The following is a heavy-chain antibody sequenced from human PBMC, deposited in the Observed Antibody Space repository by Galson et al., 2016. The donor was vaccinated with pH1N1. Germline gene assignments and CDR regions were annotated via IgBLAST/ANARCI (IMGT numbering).Heavy chain of an antibody. CDR2: ISSDGRTI. J-gene: IGHJ4*02. Sequence: SLRLSCAASGFVFSSCGMNWVRQAPGKGLEWISYISSDGRTIHYADSVRGRSTISRDNGQSSLFLQMHSLRVEDTAVYFCVRDLGPVDWSLLDYWGQGAQVSVSS. CDR1: GFVFSSCG. V-gene: IGHV3-48*01. D-gene: IGHD3/OR15-3a*01. CDR3: VRDLGPVDWSLLDY.